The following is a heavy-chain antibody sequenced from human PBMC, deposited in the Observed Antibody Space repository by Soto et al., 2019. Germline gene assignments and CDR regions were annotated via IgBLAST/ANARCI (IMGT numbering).Heavy chain of an antibody. D-gene: IGHD1-26*01. J-gene: IGHJ4*01. CDR1: GYTFTGYD. CDR2: MNPNSGNT. CDR3: AGEKVGTTGIDF. Sequence: QAQLVQSGAEVKKPGASVKVSCKASGYTFTGYDINWVRQATGQGLEWMGWMNPNSGNTGYAQNFQGRVTLTRDNSITTAYMELTSLRDDDSAVYYCAGEKVGTTGIDFWGHGILVTVSS. V-gene: IGHV1-8*01.